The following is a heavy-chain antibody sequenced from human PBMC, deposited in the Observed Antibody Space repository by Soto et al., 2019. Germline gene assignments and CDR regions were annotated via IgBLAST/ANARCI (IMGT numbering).Heavy chain of an antibody. J-gene: IGHJ4*02. V-gene: IGHV1-3*01. D-gene: IGHD3-10*01. CDR3: ARDHYFGSGTYNYFDY. CDR1: GYIFTSYT. CDR2: IIAGNGNT. Sequence: QVQLVQSGPEVKEPGASVKVSCKTPGYIFTSYTIHWVRQAPGQRLEWMGCIIAGNGNTRYSQKFQGRVTVTKDTSASTAYMELSSLRSEDTAVYYCARDHYFGSGTYNYFDYWGQGTLVTVSS.